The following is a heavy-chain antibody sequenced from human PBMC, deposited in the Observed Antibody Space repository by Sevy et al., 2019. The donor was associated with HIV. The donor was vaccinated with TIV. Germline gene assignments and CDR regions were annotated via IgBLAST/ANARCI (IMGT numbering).Heavy chain of an antibody. CDR3: ARDISDVLRFSGLDV. CDR1: GFIFESYA. V-gene: IGHV3-9*01. CDR2: ISWDSAGI. D-gene: IGHD3-3*01. J-gene: IGHJ6*04. Sequence: GGSLRLSCAASGFIFESYAMHWVRLAPGKGLEWVSGISWDSAGIAYADSVKGQFTISRDNAKDSLYLQMNNLRVDDTALYYCARDISDVLRFSGLDVWGKGTTVTVSS.